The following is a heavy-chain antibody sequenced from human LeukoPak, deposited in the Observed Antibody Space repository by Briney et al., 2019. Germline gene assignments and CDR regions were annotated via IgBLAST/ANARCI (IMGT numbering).Heavy chain of an antibody. J-gene: IGHJ4*02. CDR1: GGSISSYY. CDR3: ARVGPRSDYGIDY. D-gene: IGHD4-17*01. Sequence: SETLSLTCTVSGGSISSYYWSWVRQPPGKGLEWIGYIYYSGSTNYNPSLKSRVTISVDTSKNQFSLKLSSVTAADTAVYYCARVGPRSDYGIDYWGQGTLVTVSS. V-gene: IGHV4-59*01. CDR2: IYYSGST.